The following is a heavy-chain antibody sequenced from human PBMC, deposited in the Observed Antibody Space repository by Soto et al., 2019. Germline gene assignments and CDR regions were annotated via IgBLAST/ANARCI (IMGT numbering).Heavy chain of an antibody. CDR2: IYDSGST. D-gene: IGHD3-10*01. V-gene: IGHV4-39*01. J-gene: IGHJ4*02. CDR3: ARQINYYGSGNPKGYYFDY. Sequence: SETLSLTCTVSGGSITSTSSYWGWVRQPPEKGLEWIATIYDSGSTYYNPSLYSRATISIDTSKNQFSLRLSSATATDTAVYYCARQINYYGSGNPKGYYFDYWGQGTLVTVSS. CDR1: GGSITSTSSY.